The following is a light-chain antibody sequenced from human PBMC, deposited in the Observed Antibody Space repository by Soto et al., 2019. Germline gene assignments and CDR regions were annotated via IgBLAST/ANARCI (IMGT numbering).Light chain of an antibody. CDR3: QQYDTLPT. CDR1: QDISNY. V-gene: IGKV1-33*01. J-gene: IGKJ3*01. CDR2: DAS. Sequence: DIQMTQSPSSLSASVGDRLTITCQASQDISNYLNWYQQKPGKAPKLLIYDASNLETGVPTRFSGGGSGTDFTLTISSLQPEDIATYYCQQYDTLPTFGPGTKVDIK.